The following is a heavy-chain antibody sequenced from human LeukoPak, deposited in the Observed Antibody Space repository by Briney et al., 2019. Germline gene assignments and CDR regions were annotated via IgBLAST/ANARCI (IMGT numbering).Heavy chain of an antibody. V-gene: IGHV3-7*01. Sequence: GGSLRLSCAASGFTFSDYWMSWVRQAPGKGLEWVANVKQDGSEKFYVDSVKGRFTISRDNAKNSLYLQMNSLRVEDTAVYYCARPTTVGTLFDYWGQGTLVTVSS. CDR1: GFTFSDYW. CDR2: VKQDGSEK. CDR3: ARPTTVGTLFDY. J-gene: IGHJ4*02. D-gene: IGHD4-17*01.